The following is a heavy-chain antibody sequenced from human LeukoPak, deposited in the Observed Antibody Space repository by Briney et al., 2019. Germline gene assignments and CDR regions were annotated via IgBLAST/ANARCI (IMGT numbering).Heavy chain of an antibody. V-gene: IGHV4-31*03. J-gene: IGHJ4*02. CDR1: GGSISSGGYY. CDR2: IYYSGST. CDR3: ARDNTMVRGVPLY. Sequence: SQTLSLTCTVSGGSISSGGYYWSWIRQHPGTGLEWIGYIYYSGSTYYNPSLKSRVTISVDTSKNQFSLKLSSVTAADTAVYYCARDNTMVRGVPLYWGQGTLVTVSS. D-gene: IGHD3-10*01.